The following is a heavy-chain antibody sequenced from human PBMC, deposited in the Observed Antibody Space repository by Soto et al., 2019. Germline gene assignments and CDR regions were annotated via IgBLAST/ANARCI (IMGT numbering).Heavy chain of an antibody. V-gene: IGHV3-64D*06. CDR1: GFTFSSYA. J-gene: IGHJ6*02. D-gene: IGHD2-2*02. CDR3: AKTRVPAVISGGMDV. CDR2: ISSNGNST. Sequence: LRLSCSASGFTFSSYAVHWVRQAPGKGLEYVSAISSNGNSTYYADSVKGRFTISRDNSKNTVYLQMRSLRTEDTAVYYCAKTRVPAVISGGMDVWGQGTTVTVSS.